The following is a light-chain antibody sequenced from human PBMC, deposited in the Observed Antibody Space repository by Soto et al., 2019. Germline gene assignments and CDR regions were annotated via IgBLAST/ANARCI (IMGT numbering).Light chain of an antibody. V-gene: IGKV3-11*01. J-gene: IGKJ5*01. CDR2: DAS. CDR1: QSVSSY. CDR3: QQRSNWPPIT. Sequence: EILLSQSPAPPSLSPGEKTTPSCRARQSVSSYLAWYQQKPGQAPRLLIYDASNRATGIPARFSGSGSGTDFTLTISSLEPEDFAVYYCQQRSNWPPITFGQGTRLEIK.